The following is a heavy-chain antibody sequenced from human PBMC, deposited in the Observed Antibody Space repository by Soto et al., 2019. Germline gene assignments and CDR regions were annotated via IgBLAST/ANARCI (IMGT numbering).Heavy chain of an antibody. V-gene: IGHV1-18*01. CDR2: ISAYNGYT. CDR1: GYTFTSYG. D-gene: IGHD6-19*01. Sequence: QVQLVQSGAEVKKPGASVKVSCKASGYTFTSYGISWVRQAPGQGLEWMGWISAYNGYTNYVQKLQGRVTVTTDTSPSTAYMELRSLRSDETAVYYCARDGAGYSSDLGFDYWGQGTLVTVSS. J-gene: IGHJ4*02. CDR3: ARDGAGYSSDLGFDY.